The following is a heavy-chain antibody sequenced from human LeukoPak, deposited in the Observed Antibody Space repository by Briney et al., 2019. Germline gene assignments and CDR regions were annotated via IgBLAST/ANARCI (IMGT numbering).Heavy chain of an antibody. D-gene: IGHD3-10*01. CDR3: ARGPSESGHLDC. CDR2: IGTAGDT. Sequence: GGSLRLSCAASGFTFSSYDMHWVRQATGKGLEWVSAIGTAGDTYYPGSVKGRFTISRENAKNSLYLQMNSLRAGDTAVYYCARGPSESGHLDCWGQGTLVTVSS. J-gene: IGHJ4*02. CDR1: GFTFSSYD. V-gene: IGHV3-13*01.